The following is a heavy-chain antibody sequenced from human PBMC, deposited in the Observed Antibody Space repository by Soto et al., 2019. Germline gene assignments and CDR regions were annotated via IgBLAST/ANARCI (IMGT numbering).Heavy chain of an antibody. Sequence: QVQLVESGGGVVQPGRSLRLSCAASGFTFSSYAMHWVRRAPGKGLEWMAVMSYDGSNKYYADSVKGRFTISRDNSKATLYLQMNSLRPEDTALYYWARDGGASWGKGTLVIVSS. V-gene: IGHV3-30-3*01. CDR2: MSYDGSNK. J-gene: IGHJ5*02. D-gene: IGHD3-10*01. CDR3: ARDGGAS. CDR1: GFTFSSYA.